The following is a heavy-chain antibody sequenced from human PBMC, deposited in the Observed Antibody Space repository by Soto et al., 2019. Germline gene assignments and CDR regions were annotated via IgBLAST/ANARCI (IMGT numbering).Heavy chain of an antibody. CDR1: GGSLSRGGYY. J-gene: IGHJ4*02. Sequence: QVQLQESGPGLVKPSQTLSLTCSVSGGSLSRGGYYWSWLRQHPGKGLEWIGYIFYNGSAYYNPSLKSRFTISVDTSKNQFSLKLNSVTAADTAVYYCAREEGYCRGDSCYSVIDYWGQGTLVTVSS. D-gene: IGHD2-15*01. V-gene: IGHV4-31*03. CDR3: AREEGYCRGDSCYSVIDY. CDR2: IFYNGSA.